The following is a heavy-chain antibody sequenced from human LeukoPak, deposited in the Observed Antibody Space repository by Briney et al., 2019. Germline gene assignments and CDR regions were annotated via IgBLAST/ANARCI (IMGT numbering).Heavy chain of an antibody. CDR1: GYTFTSYY. CDR3: ARRSPPYCGGDCYLDY. D-gene: IGHD2-21*02. V-gene: IGHV1-46*01. CDR2: INPSGGSI. Sequence: ASVKVSCKASGYTFTSYYIYWVRQAPGQGLEWMGIINPSGGSISYAQKFQGRVTMTRDTSTSTVYMELSGLRSEDTAVYYCARRSPPYCGGDCYLDYWGQGTLVTVSS. J-gene: IGHJ4*02.